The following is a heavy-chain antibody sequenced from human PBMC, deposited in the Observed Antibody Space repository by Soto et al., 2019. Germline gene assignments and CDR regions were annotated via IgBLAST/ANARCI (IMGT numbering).Heavy chain of an antibody. CDR3: ARGRVGRYSYGNFDY. Sequence: ASETLSLTCTVSGDSVSSGVNYWTWIRQPPGKGLEWIGEINHSGSTNYNPSLKSRVTISVDTSKNQFSLKLSSVTAADTAVYYCARGRVGRYSYGNFDYWGQGTLVTVSS. J-gene: IGHJ4*02. D-gene: IGHD5-18*01. CDR2: INHSGST. CDR1: GDSVSSGVNY. V-gene: IGHV4-61*08.